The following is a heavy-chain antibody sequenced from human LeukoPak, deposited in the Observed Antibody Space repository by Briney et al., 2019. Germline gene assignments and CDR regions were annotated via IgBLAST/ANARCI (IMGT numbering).Heavy chain of an antibody. Sequence: SETLPLTCAVYGGSFSGYYWSWIRQPPGKGLEWIGEINHSGSTNYNPSLKSRVTISVDTSKNQFSLKLSSVTAAATAVYYCARPMRPYYYYMDVWGKGTTVTVSS. V-gene: IGHV4-34*01. J-gene: IGHJ6*03. D-gene: IGHD3-22*01. CDR3: ARPMRPYYYYMDV. CDR2: INHSGST. CDR1: GGSFSGYY.